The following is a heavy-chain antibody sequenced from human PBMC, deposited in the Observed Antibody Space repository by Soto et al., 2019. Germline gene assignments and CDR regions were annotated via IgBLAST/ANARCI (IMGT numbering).Heavy chain of an antibody. CDR1: GYSISSGYY. Sequence: PSETLSLTCAVSGYSISSGYYWGWIRQPPGKGLEWIGSIYHSRSTYYNPSLKSRVTISVDTSKNQFSLKLSSVTAADTAVYYCARDNIQGSGWFTDYWGQGTLVTVSS. CDR2: IYHSRST. CDR3: ARDNIQGSGWFTDY. D-gene: IGHD6-19*01. J-gene: IGHJ4*02. V-gene: IGHV4-38-2*02.